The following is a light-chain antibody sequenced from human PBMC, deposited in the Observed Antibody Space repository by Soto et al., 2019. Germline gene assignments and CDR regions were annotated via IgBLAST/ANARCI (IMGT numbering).Light chain of an antibody. J-gene: IGKJ2*01. CDR1: QSISRS. Sequence: EIVLTQSPAILSVSPGERATLSCRASQSISRSLAWYQQKPGPAPRLLISDASTRATGIPARFSGSGSGTEFTLTISSLQSEDFALYYCHQYNSWPPGTFGQGTKVDIK. CDR3: HQYNSWPPGT. CDR2: DAS. V-gene: IGKV3-15*01.